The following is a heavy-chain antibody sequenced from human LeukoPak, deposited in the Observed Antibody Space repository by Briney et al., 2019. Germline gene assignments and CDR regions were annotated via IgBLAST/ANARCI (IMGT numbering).Heavy chain of an antibody. V-gene: IGHV6-1*01. CDR2: TYRSTWYN. Sequence: SQTLSLTCALSGDSVSSNSVTWNWIRQSPSRGLEWLGRTYRSTWYNDYAVSVRGRITVNPDTSKNQFSLHLNSVTPEDTAVYYCARRLTQYDCFDPWGQGILVTVSS. D-gene: IGHD2-2*01. J-gene: IGHJ5*02. CDR1: GDSVSSNSVT. CDR3: ARRLTQYDCFDP.